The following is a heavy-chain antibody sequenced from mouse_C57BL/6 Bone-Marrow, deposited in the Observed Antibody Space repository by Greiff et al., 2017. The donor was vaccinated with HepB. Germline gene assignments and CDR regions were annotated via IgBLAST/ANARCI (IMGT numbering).Heavy chain of an antibody. CDR2: INPYNGGT. Sequence: EVQLQQSGPVLVKPGASVKMSCKASGYTFTDYYMNWVKQSHGKSLEWIGVINPYNGGTSYNQKFKGKATLTVDKSSSTAYMELNSLTSEDSAVYYCARSSIETTRGYYFDYWGQGTTLTVSS. J-gene: IGHJ2*01. D-gene: IGHD2-5*01. CDR1: GYTFTDYY. V-gene: IGHV1-19*01. CDR3: ARSSIETTRGYYFDY.